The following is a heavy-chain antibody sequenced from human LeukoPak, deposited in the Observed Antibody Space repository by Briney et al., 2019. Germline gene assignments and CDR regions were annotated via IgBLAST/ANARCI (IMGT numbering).Heavy chain of an antibody. V-gene: IGHV4-59*01. CDR1: GGSISSYY. CDR2: IYYSGST. CDR3: ARRYSSGSLDY. Sequence: SETLSLTCTVSGGSISSYYWSWIRQPPGKGLEWIGYIYYSGSTNYNPSLKSRVTVSVDTSKNQFSLKLSSVTAADTAVYYCARRYSSGSLDYWGQGTLVTVSS. J-gene: IGHJ4*02. D-gene: IGHD6-19*01.